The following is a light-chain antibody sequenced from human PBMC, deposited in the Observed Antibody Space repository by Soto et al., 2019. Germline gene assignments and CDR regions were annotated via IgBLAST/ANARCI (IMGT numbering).Light chain of an antibody. J-gene: IGKJ5*01. CDR2: GAS. CDR3: QQYKSWPPIT. V-gene: IGKV3-15*01. Sequence: EILITQSPDSLSVSPGETATLSCRASQSLNTDLAWYQQKPGQAPRLLLYGASTRATGISTRFSGGGSGTEFTLTISGLQSEDSAVYYCQQYKSWPPITFGQGTRLEIK. CDR1: QSLNTD.